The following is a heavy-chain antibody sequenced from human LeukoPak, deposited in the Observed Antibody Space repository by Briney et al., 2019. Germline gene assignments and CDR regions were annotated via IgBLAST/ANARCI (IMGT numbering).Heavy chain of an antibody. V-gene: IGHV4/OR15-8*01. CDR1: GRSLTSTNW. J-gene: IGHJ4*02. Sequence: PSQSLSPTCVLSGRSLTSTNWGTCVRLPPGKSLEGIGEVHVNGRTNSNPSLKNRLTLSVYLSENRISLRLTSVTAAETAVYYCARGGVFYRPLDYSGQGTLVTVSS. D-gene: IGHD3-16*01. CDR3: ARGGVFYRPLDY. CDR2: VHVNGRT.